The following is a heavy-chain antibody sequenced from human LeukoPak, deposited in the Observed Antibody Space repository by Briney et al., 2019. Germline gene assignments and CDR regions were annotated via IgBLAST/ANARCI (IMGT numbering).Heavy chain of an antibody. CDR3: AKDRSRASTAGLFDY. J-gene: IGHJ4*02. Sequence: PGGSLRLSCAASGFTFSSYAMSWVRQAPGKGLEWVSAISGSGGSTYYADSVEGRFTISRDNSKNTLYLQMNSLRAEDTAVYYCAKDRSRASTAGLFDYWGQGTLVTVSS. CDR2: ISGSGGST. D-gene: IGHD6-13*01. CDR1: GFTFSSYA. V-gene: IGHV3-23*01.